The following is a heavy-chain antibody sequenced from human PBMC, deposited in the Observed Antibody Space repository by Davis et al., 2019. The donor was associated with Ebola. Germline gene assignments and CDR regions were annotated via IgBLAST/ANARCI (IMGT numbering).Heavy chain of an antibody. Sequence: ASVKVSCKASGYTFTGYYMHWVRQAPGQGLEWMGWMNPNSGNTGYAQKFQGRVTITRNTSISTAYMELSSLRSEDTAVYYCARGDYDFWSGYYTGYYYYMDVWGKGTTVTVSS. CDR1: GYTFTGYY. J-gene: IGHJ6*03. V-gene: IGHV1-8*03. CDR3: ARGDYDFWSGYYTGYYYYMDV. D-gene: IGHD3-3*01. CDR2: MNPNSGNT.